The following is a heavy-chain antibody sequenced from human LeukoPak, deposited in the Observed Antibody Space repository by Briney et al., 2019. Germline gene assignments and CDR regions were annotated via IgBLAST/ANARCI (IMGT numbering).Heavy chain of an antibody. CDR3: ARDSLRVFYDSSGYYPDY. CDR1: GYTFTSYY. Sequence: ASVKVSCKASGYTFTSYYMHWVRQAPGQGLEWMGIINVNAGTTNYAQKFQGRVTMTRDTSTSTVYMELSSLRSEDTAVYYCARDSLRVFYDSSGYYPDYWGQGTLVTVSS. CDR2: INVNAGTT. V-gene: IGHV1-46*01. J-gene: IGHJ4*02. D-gene: IGHD3-22*01.